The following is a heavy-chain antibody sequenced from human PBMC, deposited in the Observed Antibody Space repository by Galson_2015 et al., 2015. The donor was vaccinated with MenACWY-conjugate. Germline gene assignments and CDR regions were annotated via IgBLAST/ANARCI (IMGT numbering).Heavy chain of an antibody. CDR2: ISSSSSKI. V-gene: IGHV3-48*02. Sequence: SLRLSCAASGFNFRVYSMNWVRQAPGKGLEWVSYISSSSSKIYYADSVKGRFAISRDSGKNSVYLEMNSLRDEDTAVYYCAKGGFYYYYGMDVWGQGTTVTVSS. CDR3: AKGGFYYYYGMDV. J-gene: IGHJ6*02. CDR1: GFNFRVYS.